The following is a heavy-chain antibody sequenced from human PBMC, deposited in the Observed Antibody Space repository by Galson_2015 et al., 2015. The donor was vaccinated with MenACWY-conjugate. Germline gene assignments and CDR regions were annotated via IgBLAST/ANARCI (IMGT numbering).Heavy chain of an antibody. D-gene: IGHD1-26*01. Sequence: SLRLSCAASGFTFGSSWMHWVRQAPGKGLLWVSRINTDGDKTTYADSVKGRFTISSDNAKNTLYLQMDSLRAEDTAVYYCARDRRGTYYVPDNWFDPWGQGTLVVVSS. V-gene: IGHV3-74*01. CDR2: INTDGDKT. CDR3: ARDRRGTYYVPDNWFDP. J-gene: IGHJ5*02. CDR1: GFTFGSSW.